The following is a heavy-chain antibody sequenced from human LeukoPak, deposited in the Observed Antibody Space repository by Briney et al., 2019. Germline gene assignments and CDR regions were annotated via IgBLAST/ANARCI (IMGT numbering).Heavy chain of an antibody. D-gene: IGHD2-15*01. CDR2: IYYTGSS. Sequence: SETLSLTCTVSGGSISYSSYYWGWIRQPPGKGLEWIGSIYYTGSSYYNPSLKSRVTISVDTSKNQFSLKLRSVTAADTAVYYCARDCSGGSCFSGPFEYWGQGTLVTVPS. J-gene: IGHJ4*02. V-gene: IGHV4-39*02. CDR3: ARDCSGGSCFSGPFEY. CDR1: GGSISYSSYY.